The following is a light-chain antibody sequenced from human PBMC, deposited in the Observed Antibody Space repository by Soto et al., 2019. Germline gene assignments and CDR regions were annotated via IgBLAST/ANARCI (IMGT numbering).Light chain of an antibody. CDR3: HQSFSSPRT. CDR2: AAS. Sequence: DIQMTQSPSSLSASVGDRVTILCRASQTVRTYLNWYQQKPGKAPILLIYAASSLPSAVPPRFTGAGSETDFTLTISSLQPEDFATYYCHQSFSSPRTFGQGTKVDIK. J-gene: IGKJ1*01. V-gene: IGKV1-39*01. CDR1: QTVRTY.